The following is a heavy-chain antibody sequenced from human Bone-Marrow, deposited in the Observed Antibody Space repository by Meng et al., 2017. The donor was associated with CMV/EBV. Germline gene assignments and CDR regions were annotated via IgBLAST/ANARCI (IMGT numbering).Heavy chain of an antibody. CDR2: IYYSGST. V-gene: IGHV4-61*08. J-gene: IGHJ4*02. CDR1: GGSISSGGYY. CDR3: ASSGYSGYDWYFDY. D-gene: IGHD5-12*01. Sequence: GSLRLSCTVSGGSISSGGYYWSWIRQPPGKGLEWIGYIYYSGSTNYNPSLKSRVTISVDTSKNQFSLKLSSVTAADTAVYYCASSGYSGYDWYFDYWGQGTLVTVSS.